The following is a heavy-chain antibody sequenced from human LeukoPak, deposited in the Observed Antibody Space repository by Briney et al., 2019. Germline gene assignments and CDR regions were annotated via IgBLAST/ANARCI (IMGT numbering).Heavy chain of an antibody. J-gene: IGHJ4*02. D-gene: IGHD6-13*01. CDR3: AKSPRVAAAGRRGDY. Sequence: GGSQRLSCAASGLTFSSYAMSWVRQAPGKGLEWVSAISGSGGSTYYADSVKGRFTISRDNSKNTLYLQMNSLRAEDTAVYYCAKSPRVAAAGRRGDYWGQGTLVTVSS. CDR1: GLTFSSYA. V-gene: IGHV3-23*01. CDR2: ISGSGGST.